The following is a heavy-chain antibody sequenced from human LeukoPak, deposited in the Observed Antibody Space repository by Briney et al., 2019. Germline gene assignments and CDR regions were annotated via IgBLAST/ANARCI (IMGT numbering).Heavy chain of an antibody. V-gene: IGHV3-30*03. CDR2: ISYDGSNK. J-gene: IGHJ3*02. CDR3: ARGLQEDYDFWSGYFTPGAFDI. Sequence: GRSLRLSCAASGFTFSSYGMHWVRQAPGKGLEWVAVISYDGSNKYYADSVKGRFTISRDNSKNTLYLQMNSLRAEDTAVYYCARGLQEDYDFWSGYFTPGAFDIWGQGTMVTVSS. CDR1: GFTFSSYG. D-gene: IGHD3-3*01.